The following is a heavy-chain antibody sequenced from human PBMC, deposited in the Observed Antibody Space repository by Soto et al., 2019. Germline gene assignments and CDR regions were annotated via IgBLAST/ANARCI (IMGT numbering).Heavy chain of an antibody. CDR2: IYYTGTT. Sequence: SETLSLTCSVADGSIINVGYYWVWIRQHPGKSLEWIGNIYYTGTTTYNTSLESRVTISIDMSKKQFTLDLRSVTAADTAVYYCARVYDIWSGYGPFDYWGQGTLVTVSS. J-gene: IGHJ4*02. CDR3: ARVYDIWSGYGPFDY. CDR1: DGSIINVGYY. V-gene: IGHV4-31*03. D-gene: IGHD3-3*01.